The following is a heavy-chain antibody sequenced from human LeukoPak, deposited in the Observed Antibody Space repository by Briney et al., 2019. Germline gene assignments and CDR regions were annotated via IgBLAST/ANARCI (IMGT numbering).Heavy chain of an antibody. V-gene: IGHV3-7*04. CDR1: KFTSRSYW. Sequence: GGSLRLSCVASKFTSRSYWMTWVRQAPGKGREWVANIKRDGSEEYYVDSVKGRFTISRDNAKNSLYLQMNSLRAEDTAVYYCARDPYSGFFGAFDIWGQGTMVTVSS. CDR2: IKRDGSEE. J-gene: IGHJ3*02. D-gene: IGHD5-12*01. CDR3: ARDPYSGFFGAFDI.